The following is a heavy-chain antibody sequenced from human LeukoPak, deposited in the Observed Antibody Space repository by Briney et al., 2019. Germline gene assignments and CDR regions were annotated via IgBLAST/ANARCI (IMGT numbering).Heavy chain of an antibody. CDR2: IYYSGNT. V-gene: IGHV4-39*01. CDR3: ARQTGSGLFILP. D-gene: IGHD3/OR15-3a*01. CDR1: GVSISSSNSY. Sequence: SETLSLTCTVSGVSISSSNSYWGWIRQPPGKGLEWIGSIYYSGNTYYNASLKCQVSISIDTSKNQFSLKLTSVTAADTAVYYCARQTGSGLFILPGGQGTLVTVSS. J-gene: IGHJ4*02.